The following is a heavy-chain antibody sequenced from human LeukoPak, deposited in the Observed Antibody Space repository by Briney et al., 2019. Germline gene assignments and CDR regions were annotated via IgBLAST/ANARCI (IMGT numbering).Heavy chain of an antibody. CDR2: TSSNGGST. D-gene: IGHD2-15*01. Sequence: PGGSLRLSCTASGFTFSSFPMHWVRQAPGKGLESVSATSSNGGSTYYANSVKGRFTISRDSSKNTLYLQMGSLRVEDMAVYYCARGPSSMVGPAPAFDIWGQGTMVTVSS. J-gene: IGHJ3*02. V-gene: IGHV3-64*01. CDR3: ARGPSSMVGPAPAFDI. CDR1: GFTFSSFP.